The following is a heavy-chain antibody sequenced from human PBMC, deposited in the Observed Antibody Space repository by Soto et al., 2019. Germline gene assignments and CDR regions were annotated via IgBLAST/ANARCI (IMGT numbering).Heavy chain of an antibody. J-gene: IGHJ6*02. Sequence: GGSLRLSCAASGFTFSSYAMSWVRQAPGKGLEWVSAISGSGGSTYYADSVKGRFTISRDNSKNTLYLQMNSLRAEDTAVYYCVKDVLGYSSSWYNYYYYRMDVWGQGTTDTVSS. CDR3: VKDVLGYSSSWYNYYYYRMDV. V-gene: IGHV3-23*01. D-gene: IGHD6-13*01. CDR2: ISGSGGST. CDR1: GFTFSSYA.